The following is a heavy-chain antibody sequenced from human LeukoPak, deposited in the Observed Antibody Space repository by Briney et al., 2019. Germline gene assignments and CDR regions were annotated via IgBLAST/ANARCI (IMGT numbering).Heavy chain of an antibody. D-gene: IGHD3-22*01. CDR3: ARDMGPTRSDSSGYYY. CDR2: ISAYNGNT. Sequence: ASVKVSCTASGYTFTSYGISWVRQAPGQGLEWMGWISAYNGNTNYAQKLQGRVTMTTDTSTSTAYMELRSLRSDDTAVYYCARDMGPTRSDSSGYYYWGQGTLVTVSS. V-gene: IGHV1-18*01. CDR1: GYTFTSYG. J-gene: IGHJ4*02.